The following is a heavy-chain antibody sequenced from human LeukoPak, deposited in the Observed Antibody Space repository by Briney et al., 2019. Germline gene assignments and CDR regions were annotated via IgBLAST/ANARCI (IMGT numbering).Heavy chain of an antibody. Sequence: GGSLRLSCAASGFTFSSYAMSWVRQAPGKGLEWVSSISSSSSYIYYADSVKGRFTISRDNAKNSLYLQMNSLRAEDTAVYYCARFSSRLAPYVWGKGTTVTVSS. D-gene: IGHD6-6*01. CDR1: GFTFSSYA. CDR3: ARFSSRLAPYV. V-gene: IGHV3-21*01. J-gene: IGHJ6*04. CDR2: ISSSSSYI.